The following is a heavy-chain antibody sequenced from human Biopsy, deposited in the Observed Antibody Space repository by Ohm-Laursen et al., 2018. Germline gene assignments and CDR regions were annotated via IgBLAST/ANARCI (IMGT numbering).Heavy chain of an antibody. CDR1: GYTFTSYD. CDR2: ISPYNDKT. V-gene: IGHV1-18*01. Sequence: SVKVSCKASGYTFTSYDISWVRQAPGQGLEWMGWISPYNDKTSYPPKLQDRVTMTADTSTNTAHMELRSLRSDDTAVYYCARVFCTSTTCYGHLDNWGQGTVVTVSS. J-gene: IGHJ4*02. D-gene: IGHD2/OR15-2a*01. CDR3: ARVFCTSTTCYGHLDN.